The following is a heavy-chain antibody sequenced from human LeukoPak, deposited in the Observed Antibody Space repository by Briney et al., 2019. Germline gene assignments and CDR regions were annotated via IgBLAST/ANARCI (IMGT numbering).Heavy chain of an antibody. CDR1: GYTFTGYY. D-gene: IGHD2-2*01. CDR3: AFSPGFYQLRYYGMDV. CDR2: INPNSGGT. Sequence: VASVKLSCKASGYTFTGYYMNWVRQAPGQGLEWIGWINPNSGGTNYAQKFQGRVTMTRDTSISTAYMEMNRLRPDDTAVYYCAFSPGFYQLRYYGMDVWRQGTTVSVSS. V-gene: IGHV1-2*02. J-gene: IGHJ6*01.